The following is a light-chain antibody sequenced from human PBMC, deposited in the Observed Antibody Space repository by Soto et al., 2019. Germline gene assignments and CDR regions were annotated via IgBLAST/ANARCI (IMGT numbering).Light chain of an antibody. CDR2: DAS. CDR1: QTVGTY. Sequence: EIVLTQFPATLSLFPGETATLSCRASQTVGTYLAWYQQKPGQAPRLLISDASNRATGVPTRFSGSGSGTDFTLTISSLEPEDFAVYFCQQRNNWPRITFVQGKRLEIK. J-gene: IGKJ5*01. V-gene: IGKV3-11*01. CDR3: QQRNNWPRIT.